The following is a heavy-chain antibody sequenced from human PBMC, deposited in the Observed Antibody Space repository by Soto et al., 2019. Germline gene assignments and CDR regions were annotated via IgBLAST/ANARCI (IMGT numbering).Heavy chain of an antibody. CDR2: IYYSGYT. J-gene: IGHJ4*02. D-gene: IGHD6-19*01. Sequence: QVQLQESGPGLVKPSQTLSLTCTVSGGSISSGDYYWTWIRQSPGKGLEWIGYIYYSGYTYYNPCRRSRITIAVDTSRNQFFLKLRSVTAAATAVYYCARVINSVDDPDNWGQGIIVTVSS. CDR1: GGSISSGDYY. V-gene: IGHV4-30-4*01. CDR3: ARVINSVDDPDN.